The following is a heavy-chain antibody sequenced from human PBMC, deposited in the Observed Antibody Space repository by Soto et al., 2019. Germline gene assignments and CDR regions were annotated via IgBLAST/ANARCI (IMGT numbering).Heavy chain of an antibody. D-gene: IGHD2-2*01. CDR3: ARRMGYCSSTSCHLENWFDP. CDR2: INPSGGST. CDR1: GYTFTSYY. Sequence: ASVKFSCKASGYTFTSYYMHWVRQAPGQGLEWMGIINPSGGSTSYAQKFQGRVTMTRDTSTSTVYMELSSLRSEDTAVYYCARRMGYCSSTSCHLENWFDPWGQGTLVTVSS. V-gene: IGHV1-46*03. J-gene: IGHJ5*02.